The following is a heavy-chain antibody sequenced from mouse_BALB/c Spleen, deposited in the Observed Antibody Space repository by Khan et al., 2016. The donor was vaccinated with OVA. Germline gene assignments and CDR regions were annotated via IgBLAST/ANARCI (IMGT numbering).Heavy chain of an antibody. Sequence: QVQLKQSGAELVRPGVSVKISCKGSGYTFTDFAIHWVKQSHAKSLEWIGVISTYYGDASYNQKFKGKATMTVDKSSSTAYMELARLTSEDSAIYYWARGSGNSRFAYWGQGTLVTVSA. CDR2: ISTYYGDA. J-gene: IGHJ3*01. CDR3: ARGSGNSRFAY. V-gene: IGHV1S137*01. CDR1: GYTFTDFA. D-gene: IGHD1-3*01.